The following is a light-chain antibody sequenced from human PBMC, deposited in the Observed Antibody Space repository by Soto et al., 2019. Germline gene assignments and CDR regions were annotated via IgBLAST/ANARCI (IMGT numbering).Light chain of an antibody. CDR1: QSISSW. CDR2: DAS. Sequence: DIQMTQSPSTLSASVGDRVTITCRASQSISSWLAWYQQKPGKAPKVLIYDASNLQSGVPSRFSGSGSGTDFTLAISSLQPEDFETYHCQQSYSTPWTFGHGTKVDIK. CDR3: QQSYSTPWT. J-gene: IGKJ1*01. V-gene: IGKV1-39*01.